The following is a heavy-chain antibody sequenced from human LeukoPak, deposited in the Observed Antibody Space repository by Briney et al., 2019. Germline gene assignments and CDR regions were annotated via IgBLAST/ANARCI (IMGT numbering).Heavy chain of an antibody. CDR1: VGSISSYY. J-gene: IGHJ4*02. V-gene: IGHV4-4*07. D-gene: IGHD6-6*01. Sequence: PSETLSLTCTVSVGSISSYYGSWIRQPAGEALEWIGRIYTSGRTNYNPSLKSRVTMSVDTSKKQYSLKLSSVTAADTAVYYCARDPQLGPFDYWGQGTLVTVSS. CDR3: ARDPQLGPFDY. CDR2: IYTSGRT.